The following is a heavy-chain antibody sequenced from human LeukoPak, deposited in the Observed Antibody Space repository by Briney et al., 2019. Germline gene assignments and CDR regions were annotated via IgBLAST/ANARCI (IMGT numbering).Heavy chain of an antibody. CDR3: ARVRGSRDILTGYYQELEAFDI. V-gene: IGHV1-46*01. Sequence: GASVKVSRKASGYTFTSYYMHWVRQAPGQGLEWMGIINPSGGSTSYAQKFQGRVTMTRDMSTSTVYMELSSLRSEDTAVYYCARVRGSRDILTGYYQELEAFDIWGQGTMVTVSS. CDR1: GYTFTSYY. D-gene: IGHD3-9*01. J-gene: IGHJ3*02. CDR2: INPSGGST.